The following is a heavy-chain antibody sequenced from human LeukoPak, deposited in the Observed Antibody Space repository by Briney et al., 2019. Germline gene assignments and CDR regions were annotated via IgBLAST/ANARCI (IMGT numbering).Heavy chain of an antibody. Sequence: SVKVSCKASGYTFTSYYMHWVRQAPGQGLEWMGGIIPIFGTANFAQKFQGRVTITNDESTRTAYMELSSLRYEDTAVYYCEGEFSYDSSGFYYLNWGQGTLVTVSS. CDR2: IIPIFGTA. J-gene: IGHJ4*02. D-gene: IGHD3-22*01. V-gene: IGHV1-69*05. CDR3: EGEFSYDSSGFYYLN. CDR1: GYTFTSYY.